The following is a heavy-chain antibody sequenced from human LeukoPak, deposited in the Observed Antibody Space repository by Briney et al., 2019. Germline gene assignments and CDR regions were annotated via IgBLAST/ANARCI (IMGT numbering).Heavy chain of an antibody. Sequence: ASVKVSCKASGYTFTSYDINWVRQATGQGLEWMGWMNPNSGNTGYAQKFQGRVTITRNTSISTAYMELSSLRSEDTAVYYCARGPRRTMVRGVIITQGPPFDYWGQGTLVTVSS. CDR3: ARGPRRTMVRGVIITQGPPFDY. J-gene: IGHJ4*02. CDR2: MNPNSGNT. V-gene: IGHV1-8*03. D-gene: IGHD3-10*01. CDR1: GYTFTSYD.